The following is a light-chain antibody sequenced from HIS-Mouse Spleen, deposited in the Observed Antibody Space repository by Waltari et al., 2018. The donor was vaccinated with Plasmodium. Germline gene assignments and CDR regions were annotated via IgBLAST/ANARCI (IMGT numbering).Light chain of an antibody. CDR3: CSYAGSSTFV. J-gene: IGLJ3*02. V-gene: IGLV2-23*03. CDR1: SSDVGSYNL. Sequence: QSALTQPASVSGSPGQSITISCTGTSSDVGSYNLVSWYQQHPGKAPKLMIYEGSKRPSGVSKRLSGAKSGNTASLTISGLQAEDEADYYCCSYAGSSTFVFGGGTKLTVL. CDR2: EGS.